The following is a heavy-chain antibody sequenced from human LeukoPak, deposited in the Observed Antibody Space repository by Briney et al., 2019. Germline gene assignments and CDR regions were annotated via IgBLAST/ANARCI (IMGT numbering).Heavy chain of an antibody. CDR1: GGSISSSNW. Sequence: SETLSLTCAVSGGSISSSNWWSWVRPPPGKGLEWIGEIYHSGSTNYNPSLKSRVTISVDKSKNQFSLKLSSVTAADTAVYYCATHQGSYGVYWFDPWGQGTLVTVSS. D-gene: IGHD5-18*01. CDR3: ATHQGSYGVYWFDP. CDR2: IYHSGST. J-gene: IGHJ5*02. V-gene: IGHV4-4*02.